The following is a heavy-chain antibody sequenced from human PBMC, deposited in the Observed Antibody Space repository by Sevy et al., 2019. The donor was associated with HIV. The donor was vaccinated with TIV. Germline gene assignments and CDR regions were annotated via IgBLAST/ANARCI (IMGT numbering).Heavy chain of an antibody. J-gene: IGHJ6*02. CDR3: ARDMGWQLLPLGMDV. D-gene: IGHD2-15*01. CDR1: GYTFDNYG. CDR2: ITAHNGNT. V-gene: IGHV1-18*01. Sequence: ASVKVSCKASGYTFDNYGISWVRQAPGQGLKWMGWITAHNGNTNYAQNLQGRVTMTTDTSTSTAYMELTNLRSGDTAVYYCARDMGWQLLPLGMDVWGQGTTVTVSS.